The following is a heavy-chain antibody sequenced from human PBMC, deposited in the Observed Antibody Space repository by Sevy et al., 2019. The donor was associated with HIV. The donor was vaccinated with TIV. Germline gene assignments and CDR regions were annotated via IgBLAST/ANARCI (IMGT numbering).Heavy chain of an antibody. V-gene: IGHV3-53*01. CDR2: LYVGGST. Sequence: GGSLRLSCAASGFSVSGIYMSWVRQAPGKGLEWVSVLYVGGSTYYADSVKGRFTISRDNSKNTLYLEMSSLRAEDTAIYYCARGRYDSTGYYIYDSFDIWGQGTMVTVSS. CDR1: GFSVSGIY. D-gene: IGHD3-22*01. CDR3: ARGRYDSTGYYIYDSFDI. J-gene: IGHJ3*02.